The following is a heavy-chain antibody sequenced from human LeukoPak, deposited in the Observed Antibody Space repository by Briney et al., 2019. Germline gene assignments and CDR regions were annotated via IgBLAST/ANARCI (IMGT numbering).Heavy chain of an antibody. D-gene: IGHD5-18*01. J-gene: IGHJ6*03. V-gene: IGHV1-8*03. CDR3: ARVTRGDGYSDYYYMDV. CDR1: GGTFSSYA. CDR2: MNANSGNT. Sequence: ASVKVSCKASGGTFSSYAINWVRQATGQGLEWMGWMNANSGNTGYAQKFQGRVTITRNTSISTAYMELSSLRSEDTAVYYCARVTRGDGYSDYYYMDVWGKGTTVTVFS.